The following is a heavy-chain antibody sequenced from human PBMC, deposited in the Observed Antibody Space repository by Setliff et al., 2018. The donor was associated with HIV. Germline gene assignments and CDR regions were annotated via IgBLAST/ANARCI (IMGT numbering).Heavy chain of an antibody. CDR2: IIPIFGTT. Sequence: ASVKVSCKGSGYTFRTYGISWVRQAPGQGLEWMGWIIPIFGTTHYAQKFQGRVTVTADESTSTAYMQLSSLRSDDTAVYYCARGRNYDSSGYGDYYYYMDVWGKGTTVTVS. V-gene: IGHV1-69*13. CDR1: GYTFRTYG. D-gene: IGHD3-22*01. J-gene: IGHJ6*03. CDR3: ARGRNYDSSGYGDYYYYMDV.